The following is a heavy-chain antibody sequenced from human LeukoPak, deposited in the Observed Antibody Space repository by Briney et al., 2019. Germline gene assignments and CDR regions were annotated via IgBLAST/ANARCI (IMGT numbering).Heavy chain of an antibody. Sequence: PGGSLRLSCAAPGFTFRNAWMSSVRQPPGKGLEWVGRIKSNTGGGTTDYAEPVKGRFTISKDDVKNALCLQMNYFSSLATALPCWAAVAVDYGVSIFDFWGQGTLVSVSS. D-gene: IGHD4-17*01. CDR2: IKSNTGGGTT. V-gene: IGHV3-15*01. CDR1: GFTFRNAW. J-gene: IGHJ4*02. CDR3: AAVAVDYGVSIFDF.